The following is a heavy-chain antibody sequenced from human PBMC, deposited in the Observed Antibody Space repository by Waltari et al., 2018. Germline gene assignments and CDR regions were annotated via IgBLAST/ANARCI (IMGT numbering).Heavy chain of an antibody. Sequence: EVQLVQSGAEVTKPGDSLKISCKASGYTFTSHWIAWARQMPWKGLEWMGLIDPEDSDPRYSQSFQGQVTISADKSTTTAYLQWRSLKASDTAMYYCSRRGDFRSGYTSDYWGQGTLVTVSS. J-gene: IGHJ4*02. CDR2: IDPEDSDP. D-gene: IGHD3-3*01. CDR1: GYTFTSHW. V-gene: IGHV5-51*01. CDR3: SRRGDFRSGYTSDY.